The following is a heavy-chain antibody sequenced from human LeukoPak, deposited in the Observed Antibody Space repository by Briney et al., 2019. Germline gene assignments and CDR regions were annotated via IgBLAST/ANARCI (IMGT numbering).Heavy chain of an antibody. J-gene: IGHJ5*02. CDR1: GGSISSYY. Sequence: SETLSLTCTVSGGSISSYYWSWIRQPPGKGLEWIGYIYYSGSTNYNPSLKSRVTISVDTSKNQFSLKLSSVTAADTAVYYCARDRGGYGNWFDPWGQGTLVTVSS. V-gene: IGHV4-59*01. D-gene: IGHD5-12*01. CDR3: ARDRGGYGNWFDP. CDR2: IYYSGST.